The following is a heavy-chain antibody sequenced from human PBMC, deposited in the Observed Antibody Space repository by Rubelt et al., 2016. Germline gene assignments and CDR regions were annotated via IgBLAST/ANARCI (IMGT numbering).Heavy chain of an antibody. CDR3: ARSKDTAMVTDADWYFDL. CDR2: INAGNGNT. D-gene: IGHD5-18*01. V-gene: IGHV1-3*01. Sequence: QVQLVQSGAEVKKPGASVKVSCKASGYTFTSYAMHWVRQAPGQRLEWMGWINAGNGNTKYSQKFQGRVTITRDTSASTAYMELRSLRSEDTAVYYCARSKDTAMVTDADWYFDLWGRGTLVTVSS. J-gene: IGHJ2*01. CDR1: GYTFTSYA.